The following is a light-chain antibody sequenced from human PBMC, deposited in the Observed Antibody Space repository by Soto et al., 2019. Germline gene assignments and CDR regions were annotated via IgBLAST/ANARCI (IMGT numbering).Light chain of an antibody. CDR2: RNN. V-gene: IGLV1-47*01. CDR3: AAWDDSLKV. J-gene: IGLJ2*01. Sequence: QPVLTQPPSASGTPGQRATISCSGSSSNIGSNYVYWYQQLPGTAPKLLIYRNNQRPSGVPDRFSGSKSGTSASLAISGLRSEDEADYYCAAWDDSLKVFGGGTKLTVL. CDR1: SSNIGSNY.